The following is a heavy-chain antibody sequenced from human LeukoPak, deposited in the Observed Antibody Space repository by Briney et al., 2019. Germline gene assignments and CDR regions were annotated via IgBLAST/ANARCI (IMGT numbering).Heavy chain of an antibody. CDR3: AKDLHYGSADY. D-gene: IGHD3-10*01. Sequence: GGSLRLSCVASGFTFSRFEMNWVRQAPGKGLEWISHISSVTYTAYADSVKGRFTISRDNAKNALYLQMNSLRAEDTAVYYCAKDLHYGSADYWGQGTLVTVSS. V-gene: IGHV3-21*05. CDR2: ISSVTYTA. J-gene: IGHJ4*02. CDR1: GFTFSRFE.